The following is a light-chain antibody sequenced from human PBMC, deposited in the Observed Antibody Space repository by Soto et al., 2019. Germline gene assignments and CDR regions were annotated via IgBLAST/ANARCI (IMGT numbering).Light chain of an antibody. J-gene: IGKJ2*01. Sequence: VLTQSPGTLSLSPGERVTLSCRASQSVGSSFLAWYQQKPGQAPRLLIYGASSRATGIPDRFSGSGSGTDFTLTINRLEPEDFAVYYCQQYSSSPGYTFGQGTKLEMK. CDR1: QSVGSSF. CDR2: GAS. V-gene: IGKV3-20*01. CDR3: QQYSSSPGYT.